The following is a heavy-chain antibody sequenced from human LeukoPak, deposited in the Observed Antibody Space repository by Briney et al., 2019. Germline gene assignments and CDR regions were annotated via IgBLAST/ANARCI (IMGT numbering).Heavy chain of an antibody. D-gene: IGHD6-19*01. CDR1: GFTVSSNY. Sequence: GGSLRLSSAASGFTVSSNYMSWVRQAPGKGLEWVSVIYSGGSTYYADSVKGRFTISRDNSKNTLYLQMNSLRAEDTAVYYCARGLGSGRGWFFDYWGQGTLVTVSS. CDR3: ARGLGSGRGWFFDY. CDR2: IYSGGST. V-gene: IGHV3-66*02. J-gene: IGHJ4*02.